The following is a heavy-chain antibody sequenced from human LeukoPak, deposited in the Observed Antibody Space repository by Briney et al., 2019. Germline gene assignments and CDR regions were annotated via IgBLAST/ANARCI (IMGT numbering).Heavy chain of an antibody. V-gene: IGHV3-23*01. J-gene: IGHJ4*02. Sequence: GGSLRLSCVASGFTFSSYAMSWVRQAPGKGLEWVSGFSDSGGNTWYADSVKGRFTISRDNSKNTLYLQMSSLRAEDTAIYYCAKVKIVGYSTFDYWGQGTLVTVSS. CDR1: GFTFSSYA. CDR2: FSDSGGNT. D-gene: IGHD2/OR15-2a*01. CDR3: AKVKIVGYSTFDY.